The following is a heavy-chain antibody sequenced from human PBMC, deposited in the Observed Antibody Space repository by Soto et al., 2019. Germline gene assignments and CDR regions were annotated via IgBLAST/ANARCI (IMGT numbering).Heavy chain of an antibody. Sequence: QGHLVQSGAEVKKPGTSVKVSCKASGYTFTRYGISWVRQAPGQGLVWMGWISGYNGDTNYAQNLQSRVTMTIDTPTSTAYMELRSLTSDYTAVYYCAKNGQPPYYYYALDAWGQGTTVTVSS. CDR3: AKNGQPPYYYYALDA. D-gene: IGHD2-8*01. V-gene: IGHV1-18*01. CDR1: GYTFTRYG. J-gene: IGHJ6*02. CDR2: ISGYNGDT.